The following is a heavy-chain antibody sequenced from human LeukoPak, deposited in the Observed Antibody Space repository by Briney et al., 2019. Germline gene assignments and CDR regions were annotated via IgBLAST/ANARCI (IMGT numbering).Heavy chain of an antibody. CDR1: GGPISSYY. CDR3: ARTNAYYYDSSGYPLFDY. J-gene: IGHJ4*02. Sequence: SETLSLTCTVSGGPISSYYWSWIRQPPGKGLEWIGYIYYSGSTNYNPSLKSRVTISVDTSKNQFSLKLSSVTAADTAVYYCARTNAYYYDSSGYPLFDYWGQGTLVTVSS. V-gene: IGHV4-59*01. D-gene: IGHD3-22*01. CDR2: IYYSGST.